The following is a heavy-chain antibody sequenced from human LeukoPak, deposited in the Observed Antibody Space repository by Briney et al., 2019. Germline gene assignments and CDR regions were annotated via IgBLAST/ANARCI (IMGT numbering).Heavy chain of an antibody. J-gene: IGHJ4*02. V-gene: IGHV3-48*03. CDR2: INSSGSVI. CDR1: GFTFSRYE. D-gene: IGHD1-14*01. CDR3: TRDEATTSRGTLPEY. Sequence: GGSLXLSCAASGFTFSRYEMNWVRQAPGKGLEWISYINSSGSVIYYVDSVKGRFTISRDNAKNSMFLQMNSLRAEDTAVYYCTRDEATTSRGTLPEYWGQGTLVTVSS.